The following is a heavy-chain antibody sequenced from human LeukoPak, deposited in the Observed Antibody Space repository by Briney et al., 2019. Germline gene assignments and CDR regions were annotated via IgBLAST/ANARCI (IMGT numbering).Heavy chain of an antibody. D-gene: IGHD3-10*01. V-gene: IGHV1-2*02. J-gene: IGHJ5*02. CDR3: ALIGDHAWFDA. Sequence: ASVKVSCKASGYTFNGYYMFWVRQAPGQGLEWMGWINPNSGGTNYAQEFQGRVTMTRDTSISTAYMELSTLRSDDTAVYYCALIGDHAWFDAWGQGTLVTVSS. CDR2: INPNSGGT. CDR1: GYTFNGYY.